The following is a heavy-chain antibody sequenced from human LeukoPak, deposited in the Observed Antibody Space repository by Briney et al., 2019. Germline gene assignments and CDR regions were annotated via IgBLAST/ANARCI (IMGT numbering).Heavy chain of an antibody. J-gene: IGHJ5*02. CDR2: IWYDGSNK. Sequence: GGSLRLSCAASGFTFSRYGMHWVRQAPGKGLGWVALIWYDGSNKYYVESVKGRFTNSRDNSKNTLYLQMNSLRAEDTAVYYCASVRRDGYNLNWFDPWGQGTLVTVSS. CDR1: GFTFSRYG. V-gene: IGHV3-33*01. D-gene: IGHD5-24*01. CDR3: ASVRRDGYNLNWFDP.